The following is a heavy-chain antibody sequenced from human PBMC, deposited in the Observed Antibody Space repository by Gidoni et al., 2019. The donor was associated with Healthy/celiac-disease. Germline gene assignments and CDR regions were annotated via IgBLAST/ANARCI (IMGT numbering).Heavy chain of an antibody. J-gene: IGHJ4*02. CDR3: ARDDAIVGATGDY. Sequence: ELQLVESGGGLVQPGGSLRLFCASSRFTSSSDSMNWVRQAPGKVLEWVSYISTGSSTIYYADSVKGRFTVSRDNAKNSLYLQMNSLRVEDTAVYYCARDDAIVGATGDYWGQGTLVTVSS. D-gene: IGHD1-26*01. CDR1: RFTSSSDS. CDR2: ISTGSSTI. V-gene: IGHV3-48*01.